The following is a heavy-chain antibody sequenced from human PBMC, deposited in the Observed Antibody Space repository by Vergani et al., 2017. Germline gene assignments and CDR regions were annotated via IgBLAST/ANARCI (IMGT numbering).Heavy chain of an antibody. CDR1: GGTFSSYA. CDR2: IIPIFGTA. D-gene: IGHD1-26*01. J-gene: IGHJ4*02. V-gene: IGHV1-69*01. Sequence: QVQLVQFGAEVKKPGSSVKVSCKASGGTFSSYAISWVRQAPGQGLEWMGGIIPIFGTANYAQKFQGRVTITADESTSTAYMELSSLRSEDTAVYYCARSRVGRSGSYLQIDYWGQGTLVTVSS. CDR3: ARSRVGRSGSYLQIDY.